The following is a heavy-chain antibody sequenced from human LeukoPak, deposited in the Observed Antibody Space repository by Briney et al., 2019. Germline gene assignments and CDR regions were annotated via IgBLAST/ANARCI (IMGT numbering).Heavy chain of an antibody. V-gene: IGHV4-31*03. D-gene: IGHD2-15*01. CDR2: IYYSGST. Sequence: PSQTLSLTCTVSGGSISSGGYSWSWIRQHPGKGLEWIGYIYYSGSTFYNPPLKSRVTISIDTSKNQFSLKLSSVTAANTAVYYCARESVAAAENFDYWGQGTLVTVSS. CDR1: GGSISSGGYS. J-gene: IGHJ4*02. CDR3: ARESVAAAENFDY.